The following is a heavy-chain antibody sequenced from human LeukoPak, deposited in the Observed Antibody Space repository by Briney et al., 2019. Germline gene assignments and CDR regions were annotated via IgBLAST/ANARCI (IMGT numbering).Heavy chain of an antibody. J-gene: IGHJ3*02. CDR1: AFSLSAYN. D-gene: IGHD3-9*01. CDR3: ASAPTGHDAFDI. Sequence: GGSLRLSCAASAFSLSAYNMNWVRQAPGKGLEWVSSISYTGTYIYYADSVKGRFTISRDNSKSTLYLQMNSLRAEDTAVYYCASAPTGHDAFDIWGQGTMVTVSS. CDR2: ISYTGTYI. V-gene: IGHV3-21*01.